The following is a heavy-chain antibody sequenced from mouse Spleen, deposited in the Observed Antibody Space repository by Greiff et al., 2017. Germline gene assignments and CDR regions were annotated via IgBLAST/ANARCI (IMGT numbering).Heavy chain of an antibody. CDR1: GFTFSSYG. D-gene: IGHD1-2*01. Sequence: EVKVVEPGGDLVKPGGSLKLSCAASGFTFSSYGMSWVRQTPDKRLEWVATISRCGSYTYYPDSVKGRFTISRDNATNTLYLQMSSLKSEDTAMYYCAKHETTAPWYFDVWGSGTTVTVSS. V-gene: IGHV5-6*01. J-gene: IGHJ1*01. CDR2: ISRCGSYT. CDR3: AKHETTAPWYFDV.